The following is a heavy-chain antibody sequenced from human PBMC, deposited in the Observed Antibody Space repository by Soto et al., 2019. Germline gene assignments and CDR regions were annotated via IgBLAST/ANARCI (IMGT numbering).Heavy chain of an antibody. CDR1: GYSFTSYW. Sequence: EVQLVQSGAEVKKPGESLKISCKGSGYSFTSYWIGWVRQMPGKGLEWMGIIYPGDSDTRYSPSFQGQVTISADKSISTAYLQWSSLKASDTAMYYCARDSAIGVYYYYYYGMDVWGQGTTVTVSS. CDR2: IYPGDSDT. J-gene: IGHJ6*02. D-gene: IGHD2-2*02. V-gene: IGHV5-51*01. CDR3: ARDSAIGVYYYYYYGMDV.